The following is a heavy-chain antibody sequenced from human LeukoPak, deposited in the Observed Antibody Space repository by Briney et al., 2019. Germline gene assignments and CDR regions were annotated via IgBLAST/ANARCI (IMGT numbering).Heavy chain of an antibody. V-gene: IGHV3-21*01. Sequence: TGGSLRLSCAASGFTFSSYSMNWVRQAPGKGLEWVSSISSSSSYIYYADSVKGRFTISRDNAKNSLYLQMNSLRAEDTVVYYCARDLPGYGDALDIWGQGTMVTVSS. CDR3: ARDLPGYGDALDI. CDR2: ISSSSSYI. D-gene: IGHD1-1*01. CDR1: GFTFSSYS. J-gene: IGHJ3*02.